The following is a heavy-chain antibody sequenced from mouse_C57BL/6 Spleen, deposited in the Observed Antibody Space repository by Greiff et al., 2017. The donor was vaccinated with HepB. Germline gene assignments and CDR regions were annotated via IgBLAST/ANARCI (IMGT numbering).Heavy chain of an antibody. Sequence: QVHVKQPGAELVMPGASVKLSCKASGYTFTSYWMHWVKQRPGQGLEWIGEIDPSDSYTNYNQKFKGKSTLTVDKSSSTAYMQLSSLTSEDSAVYYCARGGGLRTYFDYWGQGTTLTVSS. V-gene: IGHV1-69*01. CDR3: ARGGGLRTYFDY. J-gene: IGHJ2*01. CDR2: IDPSDSYT. D-gene: IGHD2-4*01. CDR1: GYTFTSYW.